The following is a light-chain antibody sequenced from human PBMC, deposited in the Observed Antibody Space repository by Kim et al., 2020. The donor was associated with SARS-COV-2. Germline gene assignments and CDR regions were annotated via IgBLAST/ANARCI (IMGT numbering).Light chain of an antibody. CDR3: QVWDSSSDHRV. CDR2: YDS. J-gene: IGLJ3*02. Sequence: PGTTVRISTGGTNIEGKSVPWYQQTPGQAPVLVIYYDSDRPSGIPERFAGSNSGNTATLTISRVEAGDEADYYCQVWDSSSDHRVFGGGTQLTVL. V-gene: IGLV3-21*04. CDR1: NIEGKS.